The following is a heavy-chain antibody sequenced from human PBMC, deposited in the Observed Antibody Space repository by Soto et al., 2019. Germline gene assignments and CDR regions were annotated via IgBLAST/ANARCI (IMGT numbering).Heavy chain of an antibody. CDR3: ARSEYCSSTSCFRLYGMDV. Sequence: ASVKVSCKVSGYTFTSYYMHWVRQAPGQGLEWMGIINPSGGSTSYAQKFQGRVTMTRDTSTSTVYMELSSLRSEDTAVYYCARSEYCSSTSCFRLYGMDVWGQGTTVTVSS. J-gene: IGHJ6*02. CDR1: GYTFTSYY. D-gene: IGHD2-2*01. CDR2: INPSGGST. V-gene: IGHV1-46*01.